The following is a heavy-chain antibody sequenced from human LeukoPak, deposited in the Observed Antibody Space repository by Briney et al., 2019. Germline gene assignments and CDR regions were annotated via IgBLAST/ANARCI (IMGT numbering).Heavy chain of an antibody. J-gene: IGHJ4*02. CDR3: ASFIAVAGRYFDY. V-gene: IGHV4-39*07. D-gene: IGHD6-19*01. Sequence: PSETLSLTCTVSGGSISSGGYYWSWIRQPPGKGLEWIGEINHSGSTNYNPSLKSRVTISVDTSKNQFSLKLSSVTAADTAVYYCASFIAVAGRYFDYWGQGTLVTVSS. CDR2: INHSGST. CDR1: GGSISSGGYY.